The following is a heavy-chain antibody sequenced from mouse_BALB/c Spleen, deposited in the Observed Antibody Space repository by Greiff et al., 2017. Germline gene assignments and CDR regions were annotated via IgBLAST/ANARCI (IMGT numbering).Heavy chain of an antibody. CDR2: ITPSTGYT. CDR1: GYTFTSYW. J-gene: IGHJ3*01. D-gene: IGHD2-14*01. Sequence: QVQLQQSGAELAKPGASVKMSCKASGYTFTSYWMHWVKQRPGKGLEWIGYITPSTGYTEYNQKFKDKATLTADKSSSTAYMQLSSLTSEDSAVYYCARSFYRYDGTCFAYWGQGTLVTVSA. V-gene: IGHV1-7*01. CDR3: ARSFYRYDGTCFAY.